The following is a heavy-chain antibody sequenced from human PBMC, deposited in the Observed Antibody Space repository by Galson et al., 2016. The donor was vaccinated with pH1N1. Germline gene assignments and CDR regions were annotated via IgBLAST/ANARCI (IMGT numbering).Heavy chain of an antibody. D-gene: IGHD4-17*01. CDR2: VNPGGSTI. Sequence: QSGAEVKKPGESLKISCKASGYSFTSQWIAWVRQVPGKGLEWVGVVNPGGSTIRYSPPFQGQVTISSDKSINIAYLQWISLRASDTATYYCARQYDFGDYRGDAFDIWGKGTTVTVSS. J-gene: IGHJ3*02. CDR3: ARQYDFGDYRGDAFDI. V-gene: IGHV5-51*03. CDR1: GYSFTSQW.